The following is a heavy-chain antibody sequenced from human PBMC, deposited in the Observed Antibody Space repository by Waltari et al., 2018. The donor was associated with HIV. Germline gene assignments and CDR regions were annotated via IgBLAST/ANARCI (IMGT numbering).Heavy chain of an antibody. CDR2: IYSGGSR. D-gene: IGHD1-26*01. Sequence: EVQLVASGGGLIEPGGYLRVSCAASGFTISSNYMSWVRQAPGKGLEWVSVIYSGGSRYYADSVKGRFIISRDNSKNTVSLHMNSLRAEDTAVYYCARDPRSSGYYGMDVWGQGIKVTVSS. CDR1: GFTISSNY. CDR3: ARDPRSSGYYGMDV. V-gene: IGHV3-53*01. J-gene: IGHJ6*02.